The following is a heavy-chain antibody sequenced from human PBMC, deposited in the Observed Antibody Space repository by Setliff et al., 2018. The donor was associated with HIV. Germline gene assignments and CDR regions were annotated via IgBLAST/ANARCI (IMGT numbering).Heavy chain of an antibody. CDR2: ISGGFA. D-gene: IGHD6-19*01. Sequence: ETLRLSCAASGFSLSNSDVNWVRQAPGKGLEWVSSISGGFAYFADSVRGRFRLTKDDSKEILYLEMDRLRADDTALYYCAKDLSVRGSGFKGASAIWGQGTMVTVSS. CDR3: AKDLSVRGSGFKGASAI. CDR1: GFSLSNSD. V-gene: IGHV3-23*01. J-gene: IGHJ3*02.